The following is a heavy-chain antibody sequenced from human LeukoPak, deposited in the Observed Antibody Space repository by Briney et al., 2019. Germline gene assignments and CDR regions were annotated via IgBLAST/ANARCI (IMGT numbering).Heavy chain of an antibody. CDR3: ARPSSWTNEAFYG. CDR2: MNPNSGNT. J-gene: IGHJ4*02. V-gene: IGHV1-8*01. Sequence: GASVKVSCKASGYTFTSYDINWVRQATGQGLEWMGWMNPNSGNTGYAQKFQGRVTMTRNTSISTAYMELSSLRSEDTAVYYCARPSSWTNEAFYGWGQGTLVTVSS. D-gene: IGHD6-13*01. CDR1: GYTFTSYD.